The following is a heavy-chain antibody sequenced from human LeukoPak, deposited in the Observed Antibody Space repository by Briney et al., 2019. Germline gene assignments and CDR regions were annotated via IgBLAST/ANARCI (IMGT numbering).Heavy chain of an antibody. CDR1: GGSISTNSYF. CDR3: ARVLAAAGNNWFDP. D-gene: IGHD6-13*01. CDR2: MYHSGST. Sequence: SETLSLTCTVFGGSISTNSYFCAWIRQPPGKGLEWIGSMYHSGSTYYNPSLKSRVTISVDTSKNQFSLKLTSVTAADTAVYYCARVLAAAGNNWFDPWGQGTLVTVSS. V-gene: IGHV4-39*07. J-gene: IGHJ5*02.